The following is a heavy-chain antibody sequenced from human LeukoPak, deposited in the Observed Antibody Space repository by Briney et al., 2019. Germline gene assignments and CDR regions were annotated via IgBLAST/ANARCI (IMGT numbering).Heavy chain of an antibody. J-gene: IGHJ4*02. CDR3: AKDSGCSSTSCYLGYFDY. Sequence: GGSLRLSCAASGFTFSSYGMHWVRQAPGKGLEWVAVISYDGSNKYYADSVKGRFTISRDNSKNTLYLRMNSLRAEDTAVYYCAKDSGCSSTSCYLGYFDYWGQGTLVTVSS. D-gene: IGHD2-2*01. CDR2: ISYDGSNK. CDR1: GFTFSSYG. V-gene: IGHV3-30*18.